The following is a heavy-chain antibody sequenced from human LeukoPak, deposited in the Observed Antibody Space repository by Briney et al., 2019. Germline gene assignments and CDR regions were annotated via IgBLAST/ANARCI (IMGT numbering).Heavy chain of an antibody. V-gene: IGHV1-69*13. CDR1: GGTFSSYA. CDR3: ARAPTSYYYGFDY. D-gene: IGHD3-10*01. J-gene: IGHJ4*02. CDR2: IIPIFGTA. Sequence: GASVKVSCKASGGTFSSYAISWVRQAPGQGLEWMGGIIPIFGTANYAQKFQGRVTITADESTSTAYMELSSLRSEDTAVYYCARAPTSYYYGFDYWGQGTLVTVSS.